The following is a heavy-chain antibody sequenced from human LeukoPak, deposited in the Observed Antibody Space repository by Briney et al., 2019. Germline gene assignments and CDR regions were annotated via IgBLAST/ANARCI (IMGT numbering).Heavy chain of an antibody. J-gene: IGHJ4*02. CDR2: ISYSGPPM. CDR3: ARAGGSTVSHSDY. CDR1: GFAFSGYS. V-gene: IGHV3-21*01. D-gene: IGHD4-17*01. Sequence: GGSLRLSCAASGFAFSGYSMNMGRQAPGKGLGWGSSISYSGPPMFYADSVRGRFTISKDNAKNSLYLQMNSLRAEDTAVYYCARAGGSTVSHSDYWGQGTLVTVSS.